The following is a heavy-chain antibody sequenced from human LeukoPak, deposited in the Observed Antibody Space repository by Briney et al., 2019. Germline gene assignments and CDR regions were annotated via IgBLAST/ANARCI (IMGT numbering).Heavy chain of an antibody. D-gene: IGHD2-2*01. J-gene: IGHJ4*02. CDR3: ARDFETYDYFDY. CDR1: GFTFSSYG. Sequence: PGGSLRLSCAASGFTFSSYGMHWVRQAPGKGLEWVAVIWYDGSNKYYADSVKGRSTISRDNSKNTLYLQMNSLRAEDTAVYYCARDFETYDYFDYWGQGTLVTVSS. V-gene: IGHV3-33*01. CDR2: IWYDGSNK.